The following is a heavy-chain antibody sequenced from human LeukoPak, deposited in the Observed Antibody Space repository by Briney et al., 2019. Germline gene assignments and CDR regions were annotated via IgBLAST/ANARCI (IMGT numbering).Heavy chain of an antibody. CDR2: IRYDGSNK. V-gene: IGHV3-30*02. Sequence: GSLRLSCAASGFTFSSYGMHWVRQAPGKGLEWVAFIRYDGSNKYYADSVKGRFTISRDNSKNTLYLQMNSLRAEDTAVYYCAKAAVVRGYFDYWGQGTLVTVSS. CDR1: GFTFSSYG. D-gene: IGHD3-10*01. CDR3: AKAAVVRGYFDY. J-gene: IGHJ4*02.